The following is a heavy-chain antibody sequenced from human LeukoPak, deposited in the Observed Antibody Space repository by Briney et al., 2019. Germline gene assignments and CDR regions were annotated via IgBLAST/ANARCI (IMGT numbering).Heavy chain of an antibody. CDR1: GFTFDDYA. CDR3: AKERQQLALFGYVDV. Sequence: GRSLRLSCAASGFTFDDYAMHWVRQAPGNGLEWVSGICWSSGSIGYADSVKGRFTISRDNAKNSQYLQMNSLRAEDTAAYYCAKERQQLALFGYVDVWGKGTTVTVSS. V-gene: IGHV3-9*01. D-gene: IGHD6-13*01. J-gene: IGHJ6*03. CDR2: ICWSSGSI.